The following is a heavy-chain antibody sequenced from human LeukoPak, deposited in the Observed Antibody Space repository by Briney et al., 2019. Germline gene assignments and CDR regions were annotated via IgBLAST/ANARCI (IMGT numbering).Heavy chain of an antibody. CDR3: AKASSYYYMDV. J-gene: IGHJ6*03. V-gene: IGHV3-9*03. CDR2: ISWNSGSI. Sequence: PGGSLRLSCAASGFTFSSYAMNWVRQAPGKGLDWVSGISWNSGSIGYADSVKGRFTISRDNAKNSLYLQMNSLRAEDMALYYCAKASSYYYMDVWGKGTTVTVSS. CDR1: GFTFSSYA.